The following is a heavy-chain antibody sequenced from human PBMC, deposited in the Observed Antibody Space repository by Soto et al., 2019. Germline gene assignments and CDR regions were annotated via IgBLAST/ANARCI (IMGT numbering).Heavy chain of an antibody. V-gene: IGHV1-69*06. D-gene: IGHD1-26*01. J-gene: IGHJ1*01. CDR1: GGTFSGHA. CDR2: LITLFGTR. Sequence: QVQLVQSGAEVKKPGSSVKVSCEASGGTFSGHAISWVRQAPGQGPEWMGGLITLFGTRQHPQNFQDRQTITAHKDPSTASMELTSLRFEDMAIYSCARKANWEYRFYTWCQGSLVTTSS. CDR3: ARKANWEYRFYT.